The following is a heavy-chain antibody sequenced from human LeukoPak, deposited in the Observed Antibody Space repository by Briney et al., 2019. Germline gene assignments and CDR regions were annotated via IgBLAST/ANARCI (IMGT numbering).Heavy chain of an antibody. CDR3: AREDSSALRAFDI. CDR2: INPNSGGT. CDR1: GYTFTGYY. V-gene: IGHV1-2*02. J-gene: IGHJ3*02. D-gene: IGHD3-22*01. Sequence: ASVPVPCKASGYTFTGYYMHWVRQAPGQGLEWTGWINPNSGGTNYAQKFEGRVTMTRDTSISTAYMELSRLRSDDTAVYYCAREDSSALRAFDIWGQGGMVGVSS.